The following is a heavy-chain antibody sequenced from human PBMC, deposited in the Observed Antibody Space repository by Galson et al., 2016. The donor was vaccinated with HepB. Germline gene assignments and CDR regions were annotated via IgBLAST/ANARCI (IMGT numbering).Heavy chain of an antibody. V-gene: IGHV3-21*01. CDR1: GFTFNTYS. CDR3: ARGKDTSGWAGRRYSYYYMDV. D-gene: IGHD6-19*01. Sequence: SLRLSCAASGFTFNTYSMNWVRQAPGKGLEWVSSITSSSSYIYYTDSVKGRFTISRDNAKNSLYLQMNSLRAADTAVYYCARGKDTSGWAGRRYSYYYMDVWDRGTTVTVSS. CDR2: ITSSSSYI. J-gene: IGHJ6*03.